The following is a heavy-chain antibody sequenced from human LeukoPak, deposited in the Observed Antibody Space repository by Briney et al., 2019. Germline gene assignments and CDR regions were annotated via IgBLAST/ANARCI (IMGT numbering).Heavy chain of an antibody. CDR1: GGSISSSNW. J-gene: IGHJ4*02. CDR2: IHHSGTT. CDR3: ARSSGYYLYFDY. Sequence: PSETLSLTCTVSGGSISSSNWWGWVRQPPGKGLECIGEIHHSGTTNYNPSLKSRVTISVDKSKNEFSLKLNSVTAADTAVYYCARSSGYYLYFDYWGQGTLVTVSS. V-gene: IGHV4-4*02. D-gene: IGHD3-22*01.